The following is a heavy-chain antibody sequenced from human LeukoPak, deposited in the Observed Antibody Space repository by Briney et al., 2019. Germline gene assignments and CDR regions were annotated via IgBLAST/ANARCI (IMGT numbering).Heavy chain of an antibody. D-gene: IGHD6-19*01. CDR1: GFTFSDYA. J-gene: IGHJ6*03. CDR3: ARCSSGWQDYYYYMDV. V-gene: IGHV3-23*01. Sequence: GGSLRLSCATSGFTFSDYAMTWVRQAPGKGLEWVATISGSGVMTYYADSVKGRFTVSGDNAKNSLYLQMNSLRAEDTALYYCARCSSGWQDYYYYMDVWGKGTTVTVSS. CDR2: ISGSGVMT.